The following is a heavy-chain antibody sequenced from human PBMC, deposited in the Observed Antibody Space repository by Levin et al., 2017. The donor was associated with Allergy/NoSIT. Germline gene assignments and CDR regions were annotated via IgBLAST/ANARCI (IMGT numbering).Heavy chain of an antibody. J-gene: IGHJ6*02. D-gene: IGHD3-3*01. CDR2: INSDGSST. Sequence: GGSLRLSCAASGFTFSSYWMHWVRQAPGKGLVWVSRINSDGSSTSYADSVKGRFTISRDNAKNTLYLQMNSLRAEDTAVYYCARGLAYDFWSGYKPSAHMDVWGQGTTVTVSS. CDR3: ARGLAYDFWSGYKPSAHMDV. CDR1: GFTFSSYW. V-gene: IGHV3-74*01.